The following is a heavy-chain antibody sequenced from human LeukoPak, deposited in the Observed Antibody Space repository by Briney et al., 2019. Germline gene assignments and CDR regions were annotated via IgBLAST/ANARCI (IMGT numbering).Heavy chain of an antibody. Sequence: SQTLSLTCTVSGGSISSGGYYWSWIRQPPGKGLEWIGYIYHSGSTYYNPSLKSRVTISVDTSKNQFSLKLSSVTAADTAVYYCARDKRRGGIPYFDYWGQGTLVTVSS. CDR3: ARDKRRGGIPYFDY. V-gene: IGHV4-30-2*01. D-gene: IGHD6-13*01. J-gene: IGHJ4*02. CDR2: IYHSGST. CDR1: GGSISSGGYY.